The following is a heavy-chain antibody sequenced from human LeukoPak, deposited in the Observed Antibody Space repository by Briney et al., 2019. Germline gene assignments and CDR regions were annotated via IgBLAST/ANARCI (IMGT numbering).Heavy chain of an antibody. CDR2: ISGSGDIT. CDR3: AKDREEYSSSDSEDY. D-gene: IGHD6-6*01. CDR1: GFTFSSYS. V-gene: IGHV3-23*01. J-gene: IGHJ4*02. Sequence: GGSLRLSCAASGFTFSSYSMNWVRQAPGKGLKWVSGISGSGDITYYADSVKGRFTISRDNSKNTLYLQMNSLRAEDTAVYYCAKDREEYSSSDSEDYWGQGTLVTVSS.